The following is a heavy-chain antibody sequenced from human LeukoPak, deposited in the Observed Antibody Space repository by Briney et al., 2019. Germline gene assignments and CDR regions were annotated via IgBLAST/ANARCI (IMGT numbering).Heavy chain of an antibody. Sequence: GGSLRLSCAASGFTYNDYAMSWVRQAPGKGLEWVSGITWNGGGRGYADSERGRFTISRDNAKNSLYLQMDSLRAEDTALYYCARAAEVQRAQSGLYYFGLDVWGQGTTVSVSS. CDR1: GFTYNDYA. D-gene: IGHD3-10*01. CDR3: ARAAEVQRAQSGLYYFGLDV. CDR2: ITWNGGGR. V-gene: IGHV3-20*04. J-gene: IGHJ6*02.